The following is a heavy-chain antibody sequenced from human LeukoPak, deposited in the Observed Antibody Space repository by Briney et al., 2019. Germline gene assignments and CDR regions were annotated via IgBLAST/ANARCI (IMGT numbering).Heavy chain of an antibody. CDR2: ISWYSGSI. Sequence: GGSLRHSCSAPGYPFVYYARHSVRQAPGKGLEYVSGISWYSGSIGYADSVKGRFTISRDNAKNSLYLQMNSLRDEDTALYYCAKDIRAMVHDGFFDYWGQGALVTVSS. V-gene: IGHV3-9*01. CDR1: GYPFVYYA. D-gene: IGHD5-18*01. J-gene: IGHJ4*02. CDR3: AKDIRAMVHDGFFDY.